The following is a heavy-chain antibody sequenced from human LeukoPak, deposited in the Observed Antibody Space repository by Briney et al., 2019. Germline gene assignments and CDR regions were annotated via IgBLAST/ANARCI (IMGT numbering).Heavy chain of an antibody. CDR1: GFTFSSYG. Sequence: GGSLRLSCAASGFTFSSYGMHWVRQAPGKGLEWVAVISYDGSNKYYADSVKGRFTISRDNSKNTLYLQMNSLRAEDTAVYYCAKAAANWGIGQGYFDLWSRGTLVTVSS. D-gene: IGHD7-27*01. V-gene: IGHV3-30*18. J-gene: IGHJ2*01. CDR3: AKAAANWGIGQGYFDL. CDR2: ISYDGSNK.